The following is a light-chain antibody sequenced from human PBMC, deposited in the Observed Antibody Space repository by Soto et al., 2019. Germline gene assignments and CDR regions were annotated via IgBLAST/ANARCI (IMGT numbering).Light chain of an antibody. CDR2: GVY. CDR1: QSVSSN. CDR3: QRYNNWPLT. V-gene: IGKV3-15*01. Sequence: EIVMTQSPTILSVSPGERATLSCRASQSVSSNLAWYQQKPGQAPRLLIYGVYTRATGVPARFSGSRSGTEFTLTINSLQSEDFAVYYCQRYNNWPLTFGGGTKVDIK. J-gene: IGKJ4*01.